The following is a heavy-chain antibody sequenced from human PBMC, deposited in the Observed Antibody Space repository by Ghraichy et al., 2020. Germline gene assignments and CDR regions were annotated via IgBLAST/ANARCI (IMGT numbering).Heavy chain of an antibody. CDR1: GLTFSSAW. CDR2: IKRTSDGATT. CDR3: ATSASSWDYFDY. Sequence: GGSLRLSCAASGLTFSSAWMNWVRQAPGKGLEWVGRIKRTSDGATTDHGAPVKGRFIISRDDSINTLYLQMNSLKTEDTAVYFCATSASSWDYFDYWGQGTLVTVSS. D-gene: IGHD3-10*01. V-gene: IGHV3-15*07. J-gene: IGHJ4*02.